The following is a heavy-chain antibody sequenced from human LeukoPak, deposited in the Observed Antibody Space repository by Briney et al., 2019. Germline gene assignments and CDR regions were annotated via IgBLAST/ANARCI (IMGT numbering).Heavy chain of an antibody. CDR2: INHSGSA. CDR3: ARSGVVPAAPPRI. Sequence: SETLSLTCAVYGGSFSGYYWSWIRQPPGKGLEWIGEINHSGSANYNPSLKSRVTISVDTSKNQFSLKLSSVTAADTAVYYCARSGVVPAAPPRIWGQGTMVTVSS. V-gene: IGHV4-34*01. D-gene: IGHD2-2*01. J-gene: IGHJ3*02. CDR1: GGSFSGYY.